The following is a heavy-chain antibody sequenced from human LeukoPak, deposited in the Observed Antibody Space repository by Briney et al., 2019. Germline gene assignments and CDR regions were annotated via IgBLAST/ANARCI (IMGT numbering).Heavy chain of an antibody. CDR2: IKQDGSEK. CDR3: ARDRGWLQYIDY. V-gene: IGHV3-7*01. D-gene: IGHD5-24*01. Sequence: SGGSLRLSCAASGFTFSSHCMNWARQAPGKGLEWVANIKQDGSEKYYVDSAKGRFTISRDNAKNSLYLQMNSLRAEDTAVYYCARDRGWLQYIDYWGQGTLVTVSS. CDR1: GFTFSSHC. J-gene: IGHJ4*02.